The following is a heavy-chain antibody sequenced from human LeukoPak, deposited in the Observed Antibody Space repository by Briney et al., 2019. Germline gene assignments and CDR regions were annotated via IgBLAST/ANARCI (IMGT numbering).Heavy chain of an antibody. D-gene: IGHD3-22*01. J-gene: IGHJ4*02. V-gene: IGHV3-33*06. CDR3: AKDRTSYYDSSGYPVGDY. CDR2: IWYDGSNK. CDR1: GFTFSSYG. Sequence: GGSLRLSCAASGFTFSSYGMHWVRQAPGKGLEWVAVIWYDGSNKYYADSVKGRFTISRDNSKNTLYLQMNSLRAEDTAVYYCAKDRTSYYDSSGYPVGDYWGQGTLVTVSS.